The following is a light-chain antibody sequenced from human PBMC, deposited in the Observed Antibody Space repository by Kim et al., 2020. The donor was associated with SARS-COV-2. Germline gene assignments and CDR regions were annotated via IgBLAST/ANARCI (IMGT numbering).Light chain of an antibody. Sequence: PGTTATVTCGGNFIVTKSVHWFQQQPGQAPVLVIYYDRNRPSGIPGRFSGSNSGNTATLTISRVEAGDEADYYCQVWDSGSDHYVFGPGTKVTVL. CDR3: QVWDSGSDHYV. J-gene: IGLJ1*01. CDR1: FIVTKS. V-gene: IGLV3-21*04. CDR2: YDR.